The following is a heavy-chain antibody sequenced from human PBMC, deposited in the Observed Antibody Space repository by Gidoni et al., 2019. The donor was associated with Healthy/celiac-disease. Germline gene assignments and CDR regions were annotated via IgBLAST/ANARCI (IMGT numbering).Heavy chain of an antibody. V-gene: IGHV1-69*01. Sequence: QVQLVQSGAEVKKPGSSVKVSCKASGGTFSSYALSWVRQAPGQGLEWMGGIIPIFGTANYAQKFQGRVTITADESTSTAYMELSSLRSEDTAVYYCARAGITIFGVVIIDYYYGMDVWGQGTTVTVSS. J-gene: IGHJ6*02. CDR3: ARAGITIFGVVIIDYYYGMDV. CDR1: GGTFSSYA. CDR2: IIPIFGTA. D-gene: IGHD3-3*01.